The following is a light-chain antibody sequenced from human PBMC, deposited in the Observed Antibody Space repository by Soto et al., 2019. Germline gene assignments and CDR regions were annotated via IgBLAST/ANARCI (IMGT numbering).Light chain of an antibody. J-gene: IGKJ1*01. CDR3: LQYGSLPRT. CDR1: QSVGNSY. Sequence: IGLTQSAGTLSLSPGERAALSCRASQSVGNSYLAWYQQKPGQAPRLLIYGASSRATGIPDRFSGSGSGTDFTLTIGRLEPEDFAVYYCLQYGSLPRTFGQGTKV. CDR2: GAS. V-gene: IGKV3-20*01.